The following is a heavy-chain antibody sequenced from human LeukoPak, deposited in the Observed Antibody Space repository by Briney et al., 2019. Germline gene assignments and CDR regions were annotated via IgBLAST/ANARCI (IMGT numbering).Heavy chain of an antibody. V-gene: IGHV3-15*04. J-gene: IGHJ3*02. Sequence: GGSLRLSCAASGFSFSDAWMSWVRQIPGKGLEWVGRIESKTDGGTTDYAAPVKGRFTISRDDSTNTLYLQMNSLKSEDTAVYYCATGDYGAFDIWGQGTMVTVSS. CDR1: GFSFSDAW. CDR3: ATGDYGAFDI. D-gene: IGHD4-17*01. CDR2: IESKTDGGTT.